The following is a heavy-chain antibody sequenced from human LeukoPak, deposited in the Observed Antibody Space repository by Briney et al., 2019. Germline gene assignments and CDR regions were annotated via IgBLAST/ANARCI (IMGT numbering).Heavy chain of an antibody. Sequence: ASVKASCKASGYTFTHYGITWVRQAPGQALEWMGWISAYNGVTNYAESLQARVTMTTDTSTSTAYVQLTSLISDDTAVYYCARDQGYHQFDPWGEETLVTVSS. CDR2: ISAYNGVT. J-gene: IGHJ5*02. CDR3: ARDQGYHQFDP. CDR1: GYTFTHYG. V-gene: IGHV1-18*01. D-gene: IGHD2-15*01.